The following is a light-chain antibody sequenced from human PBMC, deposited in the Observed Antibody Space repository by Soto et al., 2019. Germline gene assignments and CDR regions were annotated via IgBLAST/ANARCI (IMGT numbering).Light chain of an antibody. CDR1: DSDVGLYNY. CDR3: SSFTASSTLV. Sequence: QSALTQPASVSGSPGQSITISCTGTDSDVGLYNYVSWYQQSPGKAPQLVISEVSNRPSGVSDRFSGSKAGNTASLTISGLQPDYEADYYCSSFTASSTLVFGTGTKVTVL. CDR2: EVS. V-gene: IGLV2-14*01. J-gene: IGLJ1*01.